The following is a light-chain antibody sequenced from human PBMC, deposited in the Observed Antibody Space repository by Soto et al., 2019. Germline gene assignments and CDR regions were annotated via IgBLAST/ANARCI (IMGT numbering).Light chain of an antibody. CDR3: SSYTSSSTVV. V-gene: IGLV2-14*01. Sequence: QSALTQPASVSGSPGQSITISCSGTSSDVGGYNSVSWYQQHPGKAPKVMIYDVSNRPSGVSNRCSGSKSGNTASLTISGLQAEDEADYYGSSYTSSSTVVFGGGTKLTVL. J-gene: IGLJ3*02. CDR1: SSDVGGYNS. CDR2: DVS.